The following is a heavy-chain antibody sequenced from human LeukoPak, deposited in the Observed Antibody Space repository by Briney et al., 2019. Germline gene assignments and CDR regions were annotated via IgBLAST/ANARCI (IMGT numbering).Heavy chain of an antibody. CDR3: ARDLGSGWYSGHRY. CDR1: GYTFTGYY. Sequence: ASVKVSRKASGYTFTGYYMHWVRQAPGQGLEWMGWINPNSGGTNYAQKFQGRVTMTRDTSISTAYMELSRLRSDDTAVYYCARDLGSGWYSGHRYWGQGTLVTVSS. D-gene: IGHD6-19*01. CDR2: INPNSGGT. J-gene: IGHJ4*02. V-gene: IGHV1-2*02.